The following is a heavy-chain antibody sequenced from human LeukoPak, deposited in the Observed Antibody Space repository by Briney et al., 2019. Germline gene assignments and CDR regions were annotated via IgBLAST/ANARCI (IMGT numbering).Heavy chain of an antibody. CDR2: MNPSDGST. D-gene: IGHD3-22*01. CDR1: GYIFTSYY. Sequence: AASVKVSCKASGYIFTSYYLHWVRQAPGQGLEWMGIMNPSDGSTSYAQKFQGRVTMTRDTSTSTVYMELSSLRSEDTAVYYCARDRTVYYDSSGSTSCFDCWGQGTLVTVSS. CDR3: ARDRTVYYDSSGSTSCFDC. J-gene: IGHJ4*02. V-gene: IGHV1-46*01.